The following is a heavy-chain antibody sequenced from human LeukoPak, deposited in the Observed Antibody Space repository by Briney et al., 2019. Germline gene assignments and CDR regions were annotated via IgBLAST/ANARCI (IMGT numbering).Heavy chain of an antibody. CDR3: ARDLTGRNYFDY. Sequence: GGSLRLSCAASGFTFSSYGMHGVRQAPGKGLEWVAVKWYDGSNKYYADSVKGRFTISRDNSKNTLYLQMNSLRAEDTAVYYCARDLTGRNYFDYWGQGTLVTVSS. CDR1: GFTFSSYG. CDR2: KWYDGSNK. D-gene: IGHD3-9*01. J-gene: IGHJ4*02. V-gene: IGHV3-33*01.